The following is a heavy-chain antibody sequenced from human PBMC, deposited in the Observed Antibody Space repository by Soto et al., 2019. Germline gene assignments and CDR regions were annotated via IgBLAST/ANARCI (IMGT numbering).Heavy chain of an antibody. CDR2: IIPIFGTA. CDR1: GGTFSSYA. Sequence: QVQLVQSGAEVKKPGSSVKVSCKASGGTFSSYAISWVRQAPGQGLEWMGGIIPIFGTANYAQKFQGRVTITADESTSTADMELSSLRSEDTAVYYCASGVGSGRGVTPPFGYWGQGTLVTVSS. V-gene: IGHV1-69*12. J-gene: IGHJ4*02. D-gene: IGHD3-10*01. CDR3: ASGVGSGRGVTPPFGY.